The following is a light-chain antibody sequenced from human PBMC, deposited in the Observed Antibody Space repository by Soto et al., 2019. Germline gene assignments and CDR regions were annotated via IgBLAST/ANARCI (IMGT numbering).Light chain of an antibody. CDR2: AAS. CDR3: QQFKNYPIT. Sequence: IQLTQSPSSLSASVGDRVTFTCRASEDISSYLVWYQQKPGAAPKLLIYAASALHSGVPSRFSGSGSGTDFTLTISSIHPEEFAVYFCQQFKNYPITFGQGTRLEI. J-gene: IGKJ5*01. V-gene: IGKV1-9*01. CDR1: EDISSY.